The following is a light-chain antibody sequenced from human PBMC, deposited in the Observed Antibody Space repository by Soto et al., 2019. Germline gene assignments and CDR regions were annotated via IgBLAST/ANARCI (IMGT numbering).Light chain of an antibody. Sequence: VLTQPPSVSGAPGQRVTISCTGSRSNIGAGYDVHWYQHLPGTAPKLLIYGNSNRPSGVPDRFSGSKSGTSASLAITGLQAEDEADYYCQSYDNRLSSYVFGTGTKVTVL. V-gene: IGLV1-40*01. CDR1: RSNIGAGYD. CDR2: GNS. CDR3: QSYDNRLSSYV. J-gene: IGLJ1*01.